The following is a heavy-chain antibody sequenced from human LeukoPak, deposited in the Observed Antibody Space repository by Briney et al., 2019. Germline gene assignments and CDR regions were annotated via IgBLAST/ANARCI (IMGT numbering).Heavy chain of an antibody. CDR2: ISGSGGST. CDR3: ARGGYSGRLKSSHFDY. D-gene: IGHD1-26*01. Sequence: GSLRLSCAASGFTFSSYAMSWVRQAPGKGLEWVSAISGSGGSTYYADSVKGRFSISRDNPKNTLYLQMNRLRAEDTAVYYCARGGYSGRLKSSHFDYWGQGALVTVSS. V-gene: IGHV3-23*01. CDR1: GFTFSSYA. J-gene: IGHJ4*02.